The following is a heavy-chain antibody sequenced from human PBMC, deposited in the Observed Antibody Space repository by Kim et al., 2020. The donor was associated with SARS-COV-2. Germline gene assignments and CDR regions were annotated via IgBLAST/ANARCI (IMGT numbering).Heavy chain of an antibody. V-gene: IGHV3-15*01. J-gene: IGHJ3*02. Sequence: YAAHVKGRFTISRDDSKNTLYLQMNSLKTEDTAVYYCTTAVTIVSDAFDIWGQGTMVTVSS. CDR3: TTAVTIVSDAFDI. D-gene: IGHD2-15*01.